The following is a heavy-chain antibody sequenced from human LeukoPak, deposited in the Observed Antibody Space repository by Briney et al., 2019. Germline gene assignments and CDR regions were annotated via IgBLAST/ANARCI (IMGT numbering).Heavy chain of an antibody. J-gene: IGHJ4*02. CDR3: TAGTGRSDFDY. D-gene: IGHD1-1*01. Sequence: GGSLRLSCAASGFTFSDKWMAWVRQAPGRGLEWVARIKSKDVGGTAANAAPVEGRFTISRDDSKNTVYLQMNSLKTEDTAVYYCTAGTGRSDFDYWGQGTLSPSPQ. CDR1: GFTFSDKW. CDR2: IKSKDVGGTA. V-gene: IGHV3-15*01.